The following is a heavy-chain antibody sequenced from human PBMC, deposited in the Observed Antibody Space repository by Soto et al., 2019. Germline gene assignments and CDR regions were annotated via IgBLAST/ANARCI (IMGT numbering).Heavy chain of an antibody. CDR1: GLTVSSSY. V-gene: IGHV3-53*01. J-gene: IGHJ4*02. D-gene: IGHD6-13*01. Sequence: GGSLRLSCAASGLTVSSSYMSWVRQAPGKGLQWVSVIYSAGSTYYANSVKGRFTISSDISTNMVYLQMSSLTDEDTAVYYCAGARDTEHSSTIYFDHWGQGTLVTVSS. CDR2: IYSAGST. CDR3: AGARDTEHSSTIYFDH.